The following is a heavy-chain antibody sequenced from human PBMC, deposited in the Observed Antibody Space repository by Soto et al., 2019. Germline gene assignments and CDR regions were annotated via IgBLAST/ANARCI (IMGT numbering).Heavy chain of an antibody. D-gene: IGHD5-12*01. CDR3: ARGGSGGYVYYYYYGMDV. CDR2: IIPIFGTA. V-gene: IGHV1-69*12. J-gene: IGHJ6*02. Sequence: QVQLVQSGAEVKKPGSSVKVSCKASGGTFSSYAITWVRQAPGQGLEWMGGIIPIFGTANYAQKFQGRVTVTADESTTTAYMELSSLRSEDTAVYYCARGGSGGYVYYYYYGMDVWGQGTTVTVSS. CDR1: GGTFSSYA.